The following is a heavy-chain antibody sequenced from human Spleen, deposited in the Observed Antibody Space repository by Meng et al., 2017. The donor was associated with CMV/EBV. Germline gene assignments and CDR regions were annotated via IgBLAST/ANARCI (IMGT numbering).Heavy chain of an antibody. Sequence: CPFSGISFGIGGYYWSSNRQRPGKGLECIGYISSTGSADYSPSLTSRVIISVDTSKNQFSLNMRSVTAADTTLYYCAKVRASGTEDYWGPGILVTVSS. V-gene: IGHV4-31*03. D-gene: IGHD3-10*01. CDR2: ISSTGSA. J-gene: IGHJ4*02. CDR3: AKVRASGTEDY. CDR1: GISFGIGGYY.